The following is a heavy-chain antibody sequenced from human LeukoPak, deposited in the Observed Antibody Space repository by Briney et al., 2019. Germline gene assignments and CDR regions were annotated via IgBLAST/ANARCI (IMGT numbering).Heavy chain of an antibody. CDR1: GLMFTSYW. J-gene: IGHJ4*02. D-gene: IGHD3-10*01. CDR2: INQDGSAK. Sequence: GGSLRLSCAASGLMFTSYWMSWVRQAPGKGLEWVANINQDGSAKYYVDSVKGRFTISRDNAKNSLYLQMNSLRAEDTAVYYCTRANGYGLIDYWGQGTLVTVSS. V-gene: IGHV3-7*01. CDR3: TRANGYGLIDY.